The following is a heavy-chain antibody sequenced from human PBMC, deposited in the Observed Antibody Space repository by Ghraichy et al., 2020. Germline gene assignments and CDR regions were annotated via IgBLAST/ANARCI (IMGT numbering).Heavy chain of an antibody. V-gene: IGHV4-38-2*02. D-gene: IGHD3-10*01. CDR2: IYHSGST. CDR1: DYSISSGYY. CDR3: ARETHYYGSGSFPDNWFDP. Sequence: SQTLSLTCTVSDYSISSGYYWGWIRQPPGKGLDWIGSIYHSGSTYYNPSLKSRVTISVDTSKNHFSLKLTSVTAADTAVYYCARETHYYGSGSFPDNWFDPWGQGTPVTVSS. J-gene: IGHJ5*02.